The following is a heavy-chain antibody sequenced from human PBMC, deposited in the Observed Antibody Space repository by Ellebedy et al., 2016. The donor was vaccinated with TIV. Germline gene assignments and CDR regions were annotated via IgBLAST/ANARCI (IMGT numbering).Heavy chain of an antibody. CDR2: IKEDGIET. V-gene: IGHV3-7*01. CDR3: ARDLYYGSGSRHFDY. Sequence: GESLKISCAASGFTFSSYWMSWVRQAPGKGLEWVANIKEDGIETYSVDSVKGRFTISRVNAKNSLFLQMNSLRAENTAVYDCARDLYYGSGSRHFDYWGQGTLVSVSS. CDR1: GFTFSSYW. J-gene: IGHJ4*02. D-gene: IGHD3-10*01.